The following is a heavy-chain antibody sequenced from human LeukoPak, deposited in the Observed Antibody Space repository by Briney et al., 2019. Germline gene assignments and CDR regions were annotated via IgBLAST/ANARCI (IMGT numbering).Heavy chain of an antibody. CDR1: GYTLTELS. J-gene: IGHJ3*02. CDR2: LDPEDGVT. Sequence: ASVKVSCKVSGYTLTELSMHWGRQSPGKGLEWMGGLDPEDGVTIYAQKFQGRVTMTEDTSTDTAYMELSSLRSEDTAVYYCATRVGVPYYYDSSGYYNAFDIWGQGTMVTVSS. V-gene: IGHV1-24*01. CDR3: ATRVGVPYYYDSSGYYNAFDI. D-gene: IGHD3-22*01.